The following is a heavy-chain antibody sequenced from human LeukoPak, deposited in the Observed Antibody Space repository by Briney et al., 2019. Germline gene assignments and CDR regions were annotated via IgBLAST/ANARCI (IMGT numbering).Heavy chain of an antibody. J-gene: IGHJ5*02. CDR2: IIPIFGTA. CDR3: ASSIAAAGITWFDP. CDR1: GGTFSSYA. Sequence: ASVKVSCKASGGTFSSYAISWVRQAPGQGLEWMGGIIPIFGTANYAQKFQGRVTITADKSTSTAYMELSSLRSEDTAVYYCASSIAAAGITWFDPWGQGTLVTVSS. D-gene: IGHD6-13*01. V-gene: IGHV1-69*06.